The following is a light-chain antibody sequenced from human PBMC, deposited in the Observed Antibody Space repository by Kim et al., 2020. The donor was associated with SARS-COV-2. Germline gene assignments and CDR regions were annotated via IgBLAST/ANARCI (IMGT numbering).Light chain of an antibody. CDR1: SLPKQY. Sequence: SPGQTARITCSGDSLPKQYGFWYQQKPGQAPVMVIFKDTERPSGIPERFSGSSSGTTVTLTISGVQAEDEADYYCQSTDTSGALWVFGGGTQLTVL. V-gene: IGLV3-25*03. CDR3: QSTDTSGALWV. CDR2: KDT. J-gene: IGLJ3*02.